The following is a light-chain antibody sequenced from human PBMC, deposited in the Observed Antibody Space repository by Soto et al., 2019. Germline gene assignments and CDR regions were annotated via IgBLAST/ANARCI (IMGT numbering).Light chain of an antibody. J-gene: IGLJ1*01. CDR3: NSYAGSNSFV. CDR2: EVN. V-gene: IGLV2-8*01. CDR1: SSDVGGYNY. Sequence: QSALTQPPSASGSPGQSVTISCTGTSSDVGGYNYVSWYQQHPGKAPKLVIFEVNKRPSGVPDRFSGSKSGNTASLTVSGLQTEDEADYYCNSYAGSNSFVFGTGTKVTVL.